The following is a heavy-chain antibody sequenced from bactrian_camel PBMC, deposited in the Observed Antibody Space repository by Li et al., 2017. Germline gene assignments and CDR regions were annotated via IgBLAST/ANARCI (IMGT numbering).Heavy chain of an antibody. Sequence: DVQLVESGGGLVQPGGSLRLSCAASGFTFSRYDMSWVRQAPGKGLEWVSTINNRGDSTYYAHSVKGRFTISQDKGKNTVYLLMNSLKPDDSGTYYCAYESGTTPDLCRRRGPGGYFGQGTQVTVS. D-gene: IGHD7*01. CDR1: GFTFSRYD. V-gene: IGHV3S40*01. J-gene: IGHJ4*01. CDR2: INNRGDST.